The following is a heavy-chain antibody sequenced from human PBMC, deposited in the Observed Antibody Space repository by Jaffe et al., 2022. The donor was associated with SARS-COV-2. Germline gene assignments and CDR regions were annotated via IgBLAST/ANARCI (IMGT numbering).Heavy chain of an antibody. J-gene: IGHJ6*02. CDR2: MNPNSGNT. CDR1: GYTFTSYD. V-gene: IGHV1-8*01. Sequence: QVQLVQSGAEVKKPGASVKVSCKASGYTFTSYDINWVRQATGQGLEWMGWMNPNSGNTGYAQKFQGRVTMTRNTSISTAYMELSSLRSEDTAVYYCARRGIVVVPAANGMGYYYYGMDVWGQGTTVTVSS. D-gene: IGHD2-2*01. CDR3: ARRGIVVVPAANGMGYYYYGMDV.